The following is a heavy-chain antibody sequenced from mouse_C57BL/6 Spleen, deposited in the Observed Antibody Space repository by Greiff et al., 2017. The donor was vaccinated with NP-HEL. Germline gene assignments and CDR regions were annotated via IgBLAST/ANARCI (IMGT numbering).Heavy chain of an antibody. Sequence: QVQLQQPGAELVRPGSSVKLSCKASGYTFTSYWMHWVKQRPIQGLEWIGNIDPSDSETHYNQKFKDKATLTVDKSSSTAYMQLSSLTSEDSAVYYCARGPDYYGSSYRDYAMDYWGQGTSVTVSS. CDR2: IDPSDSET. V-gene: IGHV1-52*01. CDR1: GYTFTSYW. J-gene: IGHJ4*01. CDR3: ARGPDYYGSSYRDYAMDY. D-gene: IGHD1-1*01.